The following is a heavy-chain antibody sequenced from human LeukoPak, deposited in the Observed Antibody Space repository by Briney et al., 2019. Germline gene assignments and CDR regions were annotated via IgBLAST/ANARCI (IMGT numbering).Heavy chain of an antibody. D-gene: IGHD3-10*01. CDR1: GYTFTSYD. CDR3: ARDYGSSWFDP. Sequence: ASVKVSCKASGYTFTSYDINWVRQATGQGLEWMGWMNPNSGNTGYAQKFQGRVTITRNTSISTAYMGLSSLRSEDTAVYYCARDYGSSWFDPWGQGTLVTVSS. J-gene: IGHJ5*02. V-gene: IGHV1-8*03. CDR2: MNPNSGNT.